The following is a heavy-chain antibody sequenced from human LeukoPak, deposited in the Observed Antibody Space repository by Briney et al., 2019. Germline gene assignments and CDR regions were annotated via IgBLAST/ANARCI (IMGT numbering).Heavy chain of an antibody. CDR3: ARGLYSSSFGPILVY. D-gene: IGHD6-6*01. Sequence: PSETLSLTCTVSGGSISSSSYYWGWIRQPPGKGLEWIGSIYYSGSTYYNPSLKGRVTISVDTSKNQFSLKLSSVTAADTAVYYCARGLYSSSFGPILVYWGQGTLVTVSS. CDR2: IYYSGST. V-gene: IGHV4-39*07. J-gene: IGHJ4*02. CDR1: GGSISSSSYY.